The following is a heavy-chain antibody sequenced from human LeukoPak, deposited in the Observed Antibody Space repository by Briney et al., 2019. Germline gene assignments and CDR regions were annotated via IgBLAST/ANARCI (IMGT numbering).Heavy chain of an antibody. CDR1: GGTFSSYA. CDR2: IIPILGIA. CDR3: AISNSGYANLDY. D-gene: IGHD5-12*01. J-gene: IGHJ4*02. V-gene: IGHV1-69*04. Sequence: SVKVSCKASGGTFSSYAISWVRQAPGQGLEWMGRIIPILGIANYAQKFQGRVTITADKSTSTAYMELSSLRSEDTAVYYCAISNSGYANLDYWGQGTLVTVSS.